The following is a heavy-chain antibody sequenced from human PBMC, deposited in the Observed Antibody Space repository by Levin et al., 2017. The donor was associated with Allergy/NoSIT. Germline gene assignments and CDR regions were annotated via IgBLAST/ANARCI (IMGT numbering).Heavy chain of an antibody. J-gene: IGHJ6*02. CDR2: ISYDGSSK. CDR3: AKDRELERNNYYGMDV. Sequence: GESLKISCVASGITFSTYGLHWVRQAPGKGLEWVAVISYDGSSKYYADSLKGRFTISRDNSKNTLYLQMNSLRAEDTAVYYCAKDRELERNNYYGMDVWGQGTTVTVSS. V-gene: IGHV3-30*18. CDR1: GITFSTYG. D-gene: IGHD1-1*01.